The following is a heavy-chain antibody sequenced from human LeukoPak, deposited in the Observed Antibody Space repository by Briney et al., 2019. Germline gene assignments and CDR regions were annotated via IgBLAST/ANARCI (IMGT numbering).Heavy chain of an antibody. D-gene: IGHD2-21*02. V-gene: IGHV3-48*03. J-gene: IGHJ6*02. CDR2: IRSSGSTI. CDR3: ARGGYCGGDCYYYYYYGMDV. Sequence: QPGGSLRLSCAVSGFTFSSYEMNWVRQAPGKVLEWVSYIRSSGSTIYYADSVKGRVTISRDNAKSSVYLQMNSLRAEDTAVYYCARGGYCGGDCYYYYYYGMDVWGQGTTVTVSS. CDR1: GFTFSSYE.